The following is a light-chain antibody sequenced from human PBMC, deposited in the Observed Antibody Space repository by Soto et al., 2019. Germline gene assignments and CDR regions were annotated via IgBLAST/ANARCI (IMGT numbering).Light chain of an antibody. CDR3: SSYTSSSTVV. V-gene: IGLV2-14*01. CDR1: SSDVGGYNY. J-gene: IGLJ2*01. Sequence: QSALTQPASVSASPGQSITISCTGTSSDVGGYNYVSWYQQHPGKAPKLMISEVSDRPSGVSNRFSGSKSGNTASLTISGLQAEDEADYYCSSYTSSSTVVFGGGTKLTVL. CDR2: EVS.